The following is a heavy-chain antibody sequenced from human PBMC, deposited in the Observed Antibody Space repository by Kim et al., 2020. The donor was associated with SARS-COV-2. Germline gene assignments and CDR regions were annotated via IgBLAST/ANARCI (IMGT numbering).Heavy chain of an antibody. V-gene: IGHV3-30*04. CDR2: ISYDGSNK. Sequence: GGSLRLSCAASGFTFSSYAMHWVRQAPGKGLEWVAVISYDGSNKYYADSVKGRFTISRDNSKNTLYLQMNSLRAEDTAVYYCARSGEVSLAPIYYGMDVWGQGTTVTVSS. CDR1: GFTFSSYA. D-gene: IGHD3-10*01. CDR3: ARSGEVSLAPIYYGMDV. J-gene: IGHJ6*02.